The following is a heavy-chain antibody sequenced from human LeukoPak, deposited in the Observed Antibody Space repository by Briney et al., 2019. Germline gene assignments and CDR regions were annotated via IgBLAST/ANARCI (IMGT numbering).Heavy chain of an antibody. D-gene: IGHD3-3*01. CDR3: ARDERYYDFWSGYYP. CDR2: INPNSGGT. J-gene: IGHJ5*02. CDR1: GYTFTGYY. V-gene: IGHV1-2*02. Sequence: AASVKVSCKASGYTFTGYYMHWVRQAPGQGLEWMRWINPNSGGTNYAQKFQGRVTMTRDTSISTAYMELSRLRSDDTAVYYCARDERYYDFWSGYYPWGQGTLVTVSS.